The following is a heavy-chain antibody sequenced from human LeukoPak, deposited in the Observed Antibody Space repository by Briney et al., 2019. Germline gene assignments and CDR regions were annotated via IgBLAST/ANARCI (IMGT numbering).Heavy chain of an antibody. CDR3: ARGDWFDP. Sequence: PGRSLRLSCAASGFTFSSYAMHWVRQAPGKGLEYVSAISSNGGSTYYANSVKGRFTISRDNSKNTLYLQMGSLRAEDMAVYYCARGDWFDPWGQGTLVTVSS. V-gene: IGHV3-64*01. J-gene: IGHJ5*02. CDR1: GFTFSSYA. CDR2: ISSNGGST.